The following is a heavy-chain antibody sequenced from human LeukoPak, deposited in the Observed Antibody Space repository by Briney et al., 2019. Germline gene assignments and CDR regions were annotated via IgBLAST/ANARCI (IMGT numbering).Heavy chain of an antibody. CDR3: VRALGDY. V-gene: IGHV3-74*01. Sequence: GGSLGLSCAASGFTFSDHWMYWVRQAPGKGLVSVSHINTDGTTTNYADSVKGRFTISRDNAENTLYLQMNSLRAEDTAVYYCVRALGDYWGQGTLVTVSS. CDR1: GFTFSDHW. D-gene: IGHD3-16*01. CDR2: INTDGTTT. J-gene: IGHJ4*02.